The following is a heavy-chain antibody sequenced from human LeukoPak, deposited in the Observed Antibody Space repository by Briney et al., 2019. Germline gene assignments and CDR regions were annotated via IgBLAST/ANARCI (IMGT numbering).Heavy chain of an antibody. V-gene: IGHV5-51*01. D-gene: IGHD3-22*01. CDR1: GYSFTSYW. J-gene: IGHJ5*02. CDR2: IYPGDSDT. CDR3: ARLLGSDSSGYYVVGWFDP. Sequence: GESLKISCKGSGYSFTSYWIGWVRQMPGKGLEWMGIIYPGDSDTRYSPSFQGQVTISADKSISTAYLQWSSLKASDTAMYYCARLLGSDSSGYYVVGWFDPWGQGTLVTVSS.